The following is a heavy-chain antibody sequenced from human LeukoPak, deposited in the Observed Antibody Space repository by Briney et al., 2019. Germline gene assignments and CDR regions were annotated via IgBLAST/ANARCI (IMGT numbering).Heavy chain of an antibody. V-gene: IGHV1-69*13. J-gene: IGHJ1*01. Sequence: GASVKVSCKASGGTFSNYAISWVRQAPGQGLEWMGAIIPIFGTANYAQKFQGRVTITADESTSTAYMELSSLRSEDTAVYYCARILSSSWYEYFHHWGLGTLVTVSS. D-gene: IGHD6-13*01. CDR3: ARILSSSWYEYFHH. CDR2: IIPIFGTA. CDR1: GGTFSNYA.